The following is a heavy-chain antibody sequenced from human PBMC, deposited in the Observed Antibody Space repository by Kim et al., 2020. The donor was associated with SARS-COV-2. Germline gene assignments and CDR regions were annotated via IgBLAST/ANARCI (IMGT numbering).Heavy chain of an antibody. J-gene: IGHJ4*02. D-gene: IGHD6-13*01. V-gene: IGHV3-11*04. CDR3: ARPRFSSSWYSPIDY. Sequence: DPVRGRFTKSRDNAKNSLFLQMNSLRAEDTAVYYCARPRFSSSWYSPIDYWGQGTLVTVSS.